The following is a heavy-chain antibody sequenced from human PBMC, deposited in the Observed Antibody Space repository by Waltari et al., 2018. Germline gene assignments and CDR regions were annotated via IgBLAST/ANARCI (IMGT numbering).Heavy chain of an antibody. CDR3: ARGEQESSFSKYYNGMDV. CDR1: GFTFHRYS. D-gene: IGHD1-26*01. CDR2: IAGVVRYS. V-gene: IGHV3-21*02. J-gene: IGHJ6*02. Sequence: EVQLVESGGGLVRPGGSLRLSCAASGFTFHRYSMNWVRQAPGGVRVWVASIAGVVRYSFYADSGRGRFTVSRDNSILYLQMNGLRVEDTAVYYCARGEQESSFSKYYNGMDVWGQGTMVTVSS.